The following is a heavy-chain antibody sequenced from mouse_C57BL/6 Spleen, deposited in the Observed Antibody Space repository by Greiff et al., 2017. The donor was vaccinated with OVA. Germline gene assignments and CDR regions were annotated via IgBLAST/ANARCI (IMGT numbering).Heavy chain of an antibody. Sequence: VQLQQSGPELVKPGASVKISCKASGYTFTGYYMNWVKQSHGKSLEWIGDINPNNGGTSYNQKFKGKATLTVDKSSSTAYMELRSLTSEDSAVYYCAKAYYSNYFWYFDVWGTGTTVTVSS. CDR1: GYTFTGYY. D-gene: IGHD2-5*01. CDR2: INPNNGGT. CDR3: AKAYYSNYFWYFDV. J-gene: IGHJ1*03. V-gene: IGHV1-26*01.